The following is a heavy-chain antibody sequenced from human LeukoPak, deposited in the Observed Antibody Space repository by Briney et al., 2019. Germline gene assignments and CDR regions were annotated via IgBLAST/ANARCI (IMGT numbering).Heavy chain of an antibody. CDR3: ARAIRITFGGVIWYYFDY. CDR1: GYTFTSYG. J-gene: IGHJ4*02. D-gene: IGHD3-16*01. V-gene: IGHV1-8*02. CDR2: MNPYSGNT. Sequence: ASVKVSCKASGYTFTSYGISWVRQAPGQGLEWMGWMNPYSGNTGYAQKFQGRVTMTRNTSISTAYMELSSLRSEDTAVYYCARAIRITFGGVIWYYFDYWGQGTLVTVSS.